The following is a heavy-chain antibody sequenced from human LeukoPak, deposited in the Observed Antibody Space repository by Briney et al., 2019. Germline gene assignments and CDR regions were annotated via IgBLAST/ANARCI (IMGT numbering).Heavy chain of an antibody. CDR1: GYTFTGLA. Sequence: ASVKVSCKVSGYTFTGLAMHWVRQAPGKGLEWMGGFDPEVGETIYAQKFQGRVTMTEDTSTDTAYMELSSLRSEDTAVYYCATLNYYGSGSYYNYGMDVWGQGTTVTVSS. CDR2: FDPEVGET. J-gene: IGHJ6*02. CDR3: ATLNYYGSGSYYNYGMDV. V-gene: IGHV1-24*01. D-gene: IGHD3-10*01.